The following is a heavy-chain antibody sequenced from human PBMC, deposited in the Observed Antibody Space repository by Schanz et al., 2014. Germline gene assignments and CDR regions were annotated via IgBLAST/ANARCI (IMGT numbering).Heavy chain of an antibody. CDR1: GFIFSDYY. CDR2: ITYNGGTI. J-gene: IGHJ4*02. V-gene: IGHV3-11*04. CDR3: ARDRRNADLDY. Sequence: VQLLESGGGLVEPGGSLRLSCAASGFIFSDYYMAWIRQAPGKGLEWISYITYNGGTIYYADSVKGRFTISRDNAKNSLYLEMNSLRAEDTALYYCARDRRNADLDYWGQGTLVTVSS. D-gene: IGHD1-1*01.